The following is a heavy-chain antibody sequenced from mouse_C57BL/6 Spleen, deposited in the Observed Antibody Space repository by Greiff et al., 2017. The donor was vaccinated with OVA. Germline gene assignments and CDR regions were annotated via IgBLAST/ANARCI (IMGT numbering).Heavy chain of an antibody. CDR1: GFSLTSYG. CDR3: ARHKDNGSRGWYFDV. J-gene: IGHJ1*03. Sequence: VKLMESGPGLVAPSQSLSITCTVSGFSLTSYGVHWVRQPPGKGLEWLVVIWSDGSTTYNSTLKSRLSISKDNSKSQVFLKMNSLQTDDTAMYYCARHKDNGSRGWYFDVWGTGTTVTVSS. CDR2: IWSDGST. D-gene: IGHD1-1*01. V-gene: IGHV2-6-1*01.